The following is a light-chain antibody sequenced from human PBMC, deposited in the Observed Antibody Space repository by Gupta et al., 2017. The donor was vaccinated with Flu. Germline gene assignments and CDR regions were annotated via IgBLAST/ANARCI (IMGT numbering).Light chain of an antibody. Sequence: SSELTHTSSVSVSPGHTALHTCSGNILAKQYVRWFQQKPGQAPAVVSCKDSERPSGIPDRFSGSSSGTTVTLTISGAQFEDEADYYCYCAAANNWVFGGGTKLTVL. CDR3: YCAAANNWV. J-gene: IGLJ3*02. V-gene: IGLV3-27*01. CDR2: KDS. CDR1: ILAKQY.